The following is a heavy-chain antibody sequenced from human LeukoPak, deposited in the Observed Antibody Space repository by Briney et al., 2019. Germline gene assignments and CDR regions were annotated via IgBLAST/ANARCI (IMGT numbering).Heavy chain of an antibody. D-gene: IGHD6-13*01. J-gene: IGHJ6*03. V-gene: IGHV1-46*01. Sequence: ASVKVSCKASGYTFTSYYMHWVRQAPGQGLEWMGIINPSGGSTSYAQKFQGRVTMTSDMSTSTVYMELSSLRSEDTAVYYCARDGYSSSWYSFPSYYYMDVWGKGTTVTVSS. CDR3: ARDGYSSSWYSFPSYYYMDV. CDR1: GYTFTSYY. CDR2: INPSGGST.